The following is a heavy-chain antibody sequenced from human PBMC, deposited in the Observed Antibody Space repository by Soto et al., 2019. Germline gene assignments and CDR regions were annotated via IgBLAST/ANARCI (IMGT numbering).Heavy chain of an antibody. V-gene: IGHV3-21*01. CDR2: ISSSSSYI. J-gene: IGHJ4*02. CDR3: ASDYGDY. Sequence: EVQLVESGGGLVKPGGSLRLSCAASGFTFSSYSMNWVRQAPGKGLAWVSSISSSSSYIYYADSVKGRFTTSRDNAKNSLYLQMICLRADDTAGYYCASDYGDYWGQGTLVTVCS. D-gene: IGHD4-17*01. CDR1: GFTFSSYS.